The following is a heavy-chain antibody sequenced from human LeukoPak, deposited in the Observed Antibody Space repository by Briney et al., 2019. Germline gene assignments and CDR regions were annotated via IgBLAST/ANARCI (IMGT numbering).Heavy chain of an antibody. J-gene: IGHJ6*02. CDR1: GFTFTGYY. CDR2: MNPNSGDT. Sequence: ASVKVSCKASGFTFTGYYTHCMRQAPGQGLEWMGWMNPNSGDTLYAPKFQGRVTMTRDTSLSTAYMELHRLTSDDSAIYYCARWDSDYYYYYSLDVWGQGTAVTVS. V-gene: IGHV1-2*02. D-gene: IGHD1-26*01. CDR3: ARWDSDYYYYYSLDV.